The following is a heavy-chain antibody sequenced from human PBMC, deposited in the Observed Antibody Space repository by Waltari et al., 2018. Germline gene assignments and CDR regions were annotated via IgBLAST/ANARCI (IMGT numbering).Heavy chain of an antibody. Sequence: QVQLVQSGAEVKKPGASVKVSCKASGYTFTSYAMHWVRQAPGQRLEWMGWINAGNGNTKYSQKFQGRVTITADTSTDTAYMELSSLRSEDTAVYYCATAGSSGWMNDAFDIWGQGTMVTVSS. CDR1: GYTFTSYA. V-gene: IGHV1-3*01. J-gene: IGHJ3*02. CDR3: ATAGSSGWMNDAFDI. D-gene: IGHD6-19*01. CDR2: INAGNGNT.